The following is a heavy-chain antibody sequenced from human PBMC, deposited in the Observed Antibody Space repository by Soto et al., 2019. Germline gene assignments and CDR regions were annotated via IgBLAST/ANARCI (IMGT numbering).Heavy chain of an antibody. V-gene: IGHV3-43*01. Sequence: EVQLVESGGVVVQPGGSLRLSCAASGFTFDDYTMHWVRQAPGKGLEWVSLISWDGGSTYYADSVKGRFTISRDNSKNSLYLQMNSLRTEDTALYYCAKDMDVEYGSGSIGYGMDVWGQGTTVTVSS. J-gene: IGHJ6*02. CDR1: GFTFDDYT. CDR2: ISWDGGST. D-gene: IGHD3-10*01. CDR3: AKDMDVEYGSGSIGYGMDV.